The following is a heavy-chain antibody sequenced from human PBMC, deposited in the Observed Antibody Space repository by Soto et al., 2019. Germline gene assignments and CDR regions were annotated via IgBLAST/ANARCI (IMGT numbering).Heavy chain of an antibody. J-gene: IGHJ4*02. V-gene: IGHV4-30-2*02. CDR3: ASTAHSSGWYSGGFDY. Sequence: PSETLSLTCAVSGGSISSGGYSWSWIRQPPGKGLEWIGYIYHSGSTYYNPSLKSRVTISVDTSKNQFSLKLSSVTAADTAVYYCASTAHSSGWYSGGFDYWGQGTLVTVSS. CDR1: GGSISSGGYS. CDR2: IYHSGST. D-gene: IGHD6-19*01.